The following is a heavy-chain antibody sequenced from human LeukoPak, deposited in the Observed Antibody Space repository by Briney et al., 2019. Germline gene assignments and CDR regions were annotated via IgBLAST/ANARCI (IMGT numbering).Heavy chain of an antibody. CDR1: GYSFTSYW. CDR2: IYPGDSDT. J-gene: IGHJ4*02. Sequence: GESLKISCKGSGYSFTSYWIGWVRQMPGKGLEWMGIIYPGDSDTRYSPSFQGQVTISADKSISTAYLQWSSLKASDTAMYYCARDQPLYYYDSSGFLPLDYWGQGTLVTVSS. CDR3: ARDQPLYYYDSSGFLPLDY. V-gene: IGHV5-51*01. D-gene: IGHD3-22*01.